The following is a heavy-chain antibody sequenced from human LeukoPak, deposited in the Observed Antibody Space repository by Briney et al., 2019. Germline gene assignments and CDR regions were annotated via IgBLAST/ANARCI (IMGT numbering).Heavy chain of an antibody. D-gene: IGHD3-3*01. V-gene: IGHV1-69*05. J-gene: IGHJ6*03. Sequence: SVKVSCKASVGTFSSYAISWVRQAPGHGLEWMGRIIPIFVTANYAPKFQGRVTITTDESTTPAYMELSSLRSEETAVYYCARDGYYDFWSGYPPQDHYYYMDVWGKGTTVTVSS. CDR1: VGTFSSYA. CDR3: ARDGYYDFWSGYPPQDHYYYMDV. CDR2: IIPIFVTA.